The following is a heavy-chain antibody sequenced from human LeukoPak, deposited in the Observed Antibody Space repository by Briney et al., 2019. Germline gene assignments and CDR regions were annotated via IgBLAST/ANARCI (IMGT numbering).Heavy chain of an antibody. V-gene: IGHV3-23*01. Sequence: PGRSLRLSCAASGFTFSSYAMSWVRQAPGKGLEWVSGISGSGGSTYYADSVRGRFTISRDSAKNTLYLQMNSLSTEDTAMYYCARSIVVVTYLAYWGQGTLVTVSS. D-gene: IGHD2-21*02. J-gene: IGHJ4*02. CDR1: GFTFSSYA. CDR2: ISGSGGST. CDR3: ARSIVVVTYLAY.